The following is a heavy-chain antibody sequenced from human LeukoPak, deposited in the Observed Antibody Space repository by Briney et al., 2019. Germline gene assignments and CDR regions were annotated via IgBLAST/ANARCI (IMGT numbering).Heavy chain of an antibody. CDR2: ISDSGGST. CDR3: AKGADGRWFGKLNYYYMDV. CDR1: GFTFSSYA. J-gene: IGHJ6*03. Sequence: GGSLRLSCAASGFTFSSYAMSWVRQAPGQGLEWFSAISDSGGSTYYADSVKGRFTISRDNSKNTLYLQMNSLRAEDTAVYYCAKGADGRWFGKLNYYYMDVWGKGTTVTVSS. V-gene: IGHV3-23*01. D-gene: IGHD3-10*01.